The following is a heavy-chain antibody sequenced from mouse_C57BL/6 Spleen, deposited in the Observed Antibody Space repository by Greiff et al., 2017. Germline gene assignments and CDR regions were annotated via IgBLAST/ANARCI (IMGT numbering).Heavy chain of an antibody. J-gene: IGHJ3*01. Sequence: QVQLQQSGPELVKPGASVKISCKASGYAFSSSWMNWVKQRPGKGLEWIGRIYPGDGDTNYNGKFKGKATLTADKSSSTAYMQLSSLTSEDSAVYFCAREGVRAALFAYWGQGTLVTVSA. CDR3: AREGVRAALFAY. D-gene: IGHD2-14*01. V-gene: IGHV1-82*01. CDR2: IYPGDGDT. CDR1: GYAFSSSW.